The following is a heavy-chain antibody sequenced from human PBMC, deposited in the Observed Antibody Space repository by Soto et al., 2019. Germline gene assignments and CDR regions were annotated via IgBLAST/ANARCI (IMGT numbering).Heavy chain of an antibody. Sequence: EVRLVESGGGLVKPGGSLRLSCAASGFAFSTYSMNWVRQAPGKGLEWVSSISSTGTYIYYADSVKGRFIISRDNAKNPLFRQRTSLRPAAPAVYYCARDPDYGDYLDLKWFAPGGKGPLVTVPS. D-gene: IGHD4-17*01. CDR2: ISSTGTYI. CDR3: ARDPDYGDYLDLKWFAP. CDR1: GFAFSTYS. J-gene: IGHJ5*02. V-gene: IGHV3-21*01.